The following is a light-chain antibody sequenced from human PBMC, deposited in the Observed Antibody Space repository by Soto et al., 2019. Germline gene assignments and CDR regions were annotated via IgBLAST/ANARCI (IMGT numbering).Light chain of an antibody. J-gene: IGLJ2*01. CDR2: ENT. Sequence: QCVLTQPPSVSGAPGQRVTISCTASSSNIGAVFDVHWYQQVPGTAPKLLIYENTKRPSGVPDRFSGSKSGTSASLAITGLQAEDEADYYCQSYDSGLSGWLFGGGTKLTVL. V-gene: IGLV1-40*01. CDR3: QSYDSGLSGWL. CDR1: SSNIGAVFD.